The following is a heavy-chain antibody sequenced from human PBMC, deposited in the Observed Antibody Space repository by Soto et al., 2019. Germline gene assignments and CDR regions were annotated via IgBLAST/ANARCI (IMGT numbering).Heavy chain of an antibody. CDR2: INWNGGST. CDR1: GFTFDDYG. CDR3: ARVRGYGDYGDF. D-gene: IGHD4-17*01. V-gene: IGHV3-20*04. J-gene: IGHJ4*02. Sequence: EVQLVESGGGVVRPGGSLRLSCAASGFTFDDYGMSWVRQAPGKGLEWVSGINWNGGSTGYADSVKGRFTISRDNAKNSRELQMNRRRAEGTALYYCARVRGYGDYGDFWGQGTLVTVSS.